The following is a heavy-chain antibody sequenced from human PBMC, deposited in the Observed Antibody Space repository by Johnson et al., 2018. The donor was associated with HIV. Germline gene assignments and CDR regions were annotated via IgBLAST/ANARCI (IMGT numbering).Heavy chain of an antibody. CDR3: ARDRAPVYSSSSTPFDALDI. Sequence: QVQLVESGGGVVQPGRSLRLSCAASRFTFSSYAIHWVRQAPGKGLEWVAVILYDGNNKYYADSLKGRFTISRDNSKSTLYLQMHSLRVEDTAVYYCARDRAPVYSSSSTPFDALDIWGQGTVVSVSS. J-gene: IGHJ3*02. CDR1: RFTFSSYA. D-gene: IGHD6-6*01. CDR2: ILYDGNNK. V-gene: IGHV3-30-3*01.